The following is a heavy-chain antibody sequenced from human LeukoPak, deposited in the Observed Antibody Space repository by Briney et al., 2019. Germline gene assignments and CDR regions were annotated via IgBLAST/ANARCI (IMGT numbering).Heavy chain of an antibody. CDR1: GGSISSYY. CDR3: AGDWGVVVPEGPFDY. V-gene: IGHV4-59*12. D-gene: IGHD3-22*01. Sequence: SETLSLTCTVSGGSISSYYWSWIRQPPGKGLEWIGYIYYSGSTNYNPSLKSRVTISVDTSKNQFSLKLSSVTAADTAVYYCAGDWGVVVPEGPFDYWGQGTLVTVSS. CDR2: IYYSGST. J-gene: IGHJ4*02.